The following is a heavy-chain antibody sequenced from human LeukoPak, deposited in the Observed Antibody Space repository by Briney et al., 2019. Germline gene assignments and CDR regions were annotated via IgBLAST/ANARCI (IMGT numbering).Heavy chain of an antibody. J-gene: IGHJ4*02. CDR2: IGGGGYTT. D-gene: IGHD3-10*01. Sequence: GGSLRLSCVASGLTFCNYGMNWVRQTPGKGLEWVSSIGGGGYTTYYADSVRGRFTISRDNSKNSMYLQMSSLRAEDTAIYYCAEVESSYCRIWGQGTLVTVSS. CDR1: GLTFCNYG. CDR3: AEVESSYCRI. V-gene: IGHV3-23*01.